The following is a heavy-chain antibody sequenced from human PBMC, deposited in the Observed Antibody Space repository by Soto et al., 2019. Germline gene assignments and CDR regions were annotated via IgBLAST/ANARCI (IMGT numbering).Heavy chain of an antibody. CDR2: IYYSGST. J-gene: IGHJ6*03. Sequence: SETLSLTCTVSGGSISSYYWSWIRQPPGKGLEWIGYIYYSGSTNYNPSLKSRVTISVDTSKNQFSLKLSSVTAADTAVYYCARIQSKLYYYYYYMDVWGKGTTVTVSS. D-gene: IGHD5-18*01. CDR3: ARIQSKLYYYYYYMDV. CDR1: GGSISSYY. V-gene: IGHV4-59*01.